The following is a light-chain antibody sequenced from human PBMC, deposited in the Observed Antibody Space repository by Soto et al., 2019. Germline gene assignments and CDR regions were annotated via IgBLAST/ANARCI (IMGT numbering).Light chain of an antibody. V-gene: IGKV1-16*01. J-gene: IGKJ1*01. CDR1: QGIRSD. CDR3: QQYNSYWT. CDR2: AAS. Sequence: DIQMTQSPSSLAASLGDRVTITCRASQGIRSDFGWFQQKPGKAPRLLISAASILQSGVPSRFSGSGSGTVFTLTISSLQPDDSATYYCQQYNSYWTFGQGTKVDIK.